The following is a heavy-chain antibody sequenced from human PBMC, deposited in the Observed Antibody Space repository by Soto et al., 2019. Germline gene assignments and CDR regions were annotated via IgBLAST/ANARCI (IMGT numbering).Heavy chain of an antibody. J-gene: IGHJ6*03. V-gene: IGHV3-23*01. CDR2: ISGSGGST. D-gene: IGHD6-6*01. CDR1: GFTFSGYA. CDR3: AKYGRPRYISSSSYYYYYMDV. Sequence: PGGSLRLSCAASGFTFSGYAMSWVRQAPGKGLEWVSAISGSGGSTYYADSVKGRFTISRDNSKNTLYLQMNSLRAEDTAVYYCAKYGRPRYISSSSYYYYYMDVWGKGTTVTVSS.